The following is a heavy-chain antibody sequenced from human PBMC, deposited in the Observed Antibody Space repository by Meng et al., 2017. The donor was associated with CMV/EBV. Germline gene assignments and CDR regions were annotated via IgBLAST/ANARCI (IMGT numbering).Heavy chain of an antibody. CDR2: INPSGGST. Sequence: VQLVQSGAEVKKPGASVKVSCKASGYTFTRYYMHWVRQAPGQGLEWMGIINPSGGSTSYAQKFPGRVTMTRDTSTSTVYMELSSLRSEDTAVYYCARTAQGRNWFDPWGQGTLVTVSS. CDR3: ARTAQGRNWFDP. CDR1: GYTFTRYY. J-gene: IGHJ5*02. D-gene: IGHD2-21*02. V-gene: IGHV1-46*01.